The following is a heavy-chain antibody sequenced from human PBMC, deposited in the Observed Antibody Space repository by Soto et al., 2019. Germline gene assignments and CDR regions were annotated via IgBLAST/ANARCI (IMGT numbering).Heavy chain of an antibody. D-gene: IGHD3-22*01. Sequence: ASVKVSCKASGYTFTSYAMHWVRQAPGQRPEWMGWINAGNGNTKYSQKFQGRVTITRDTSASTAYMELSSLRSEDTAVYYCAREPQSSGWPDYWGQGTLVTVSS. V-gene: IGHV1-3*01. CDR3: AREPQSSGWPDY. CDR1: GYTFTSYA. J-gene: IGHJ4*02. CDR2: INAGNGNT.